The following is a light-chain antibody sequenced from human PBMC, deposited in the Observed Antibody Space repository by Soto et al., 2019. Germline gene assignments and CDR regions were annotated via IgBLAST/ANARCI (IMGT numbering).Light chain of an antibody. CDR2: ATS. CDR1: QGISYY. V-gene: IGKV1-27*01. J-gene: IGKJ2*03. Sequence: DIQMTKSPSSLSASVGDRVTITCRASQGISYYLAWYQQMPGKAPKLLMYATSTLQSGVPSRFSGSGSGTDFTLTITSLQPEDVATYYCQHYIRAPYSFGQGTKLEIK. CDR3: QHYIRAPYS.